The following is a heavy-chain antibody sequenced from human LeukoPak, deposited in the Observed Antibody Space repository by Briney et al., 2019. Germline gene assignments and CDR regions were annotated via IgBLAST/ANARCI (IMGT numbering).Heavy chain of an antibody. J-gene: IGHJ3*02. Sequence: SETLSLTCTVSGGSISSYYWSWIRQPAGKGLEWIGRIYTSGSTNYNPSLKSRVTMSVDTSKNQFSLKLSSVTAAYTAGYYCATQYSSGAFAISGQQTMATVPS. V-gene: IGHV4-4*07. CDR3: ATQYSSGAFAI. D-gene: IGHD6-6*01. CDR2: IYTSGST. CDR1: GGSISSYY.